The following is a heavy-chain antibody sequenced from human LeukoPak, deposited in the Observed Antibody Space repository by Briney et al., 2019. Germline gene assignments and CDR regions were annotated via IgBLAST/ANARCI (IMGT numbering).Heavy chain of an antibody. CDR2: IDISGGST. J-gene: IGHJ4*02. Sequence: GGSLRLSCAASGFAFSSHAMCWVRQAPGKGLEWVSSIDISGGSTYYADSAEGRFTISRDNSKHTLYLQMNGLRVEDTALYYCANEVRPNDYWGQGTLVTVSS. CDR3: ANEVRPNDY. V-gene: IGHV3-23*01. CDR1: GFAFSSHA. D-gene: IGHD1-1*01.